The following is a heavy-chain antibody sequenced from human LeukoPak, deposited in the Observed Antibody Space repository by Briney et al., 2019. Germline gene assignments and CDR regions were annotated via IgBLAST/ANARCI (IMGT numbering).Heavy chain of an antibody. CDR1: GFTFSSYG. CDR2: IRSDGSYK. V-gene: IGHV3-30*02. CDR3: AKDYGDNPFDY. J-gene: IGHJ4*02. D-gene: IGHD4-23*01. Sequence: GGSLRLSCAASGFTFSSYGTHWVRQAPGKGLEWVAFIRSDGSYKYYADSVKGRFTISRDNSKNTLDLQMNSLRTEDTAVYYCAKDYGDNPFDYWGQGTLVTVSS.